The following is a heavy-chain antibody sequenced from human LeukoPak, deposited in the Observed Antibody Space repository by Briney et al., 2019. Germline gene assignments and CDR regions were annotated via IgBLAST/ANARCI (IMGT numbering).Heavy chain of an antibody. J-gene: IGHJ6*02. Sequence: SETLSLTCTVSGGSIGSSSYFWGWIRQPPGKGLEWIGNIYYSGSSYYNPSLKSRVTISVDTSKNQFSLKMSSVTAADTAVFYCARQSGVSSDNYFGMDVWGQGTTVTVSS. CDR2: IYYSGSS. CDR1: GGSIGSSSYF. D-gene: IGHD1-26*01. V-gene: IGHV4-39*01. CDR3: ARQSGVSSDNYFGMDV.